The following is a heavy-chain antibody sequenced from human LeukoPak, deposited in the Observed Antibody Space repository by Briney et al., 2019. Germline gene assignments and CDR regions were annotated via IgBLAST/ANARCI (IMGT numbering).Heavy chain of an antibody. CDR2: ISYDGSNK. J-gene: IGHJ5*02. CDR3: ARRGRTTVVTPQPAPFDP. D-gene: IGHD4-23*01. V-gene: IGHV3-30-3*01. CDR1: GFTFSSYA. Sequence: PGGSLRLSCAASGFTFSSYAMHWVRQAPGKGLEWVAVISYDGSNKYYADSVKGRFTISRDNSKNTLYLQMNSLRAEDTAVYYCARRGRTTVVTPQPAPFDPWGQGTLVTVSS.